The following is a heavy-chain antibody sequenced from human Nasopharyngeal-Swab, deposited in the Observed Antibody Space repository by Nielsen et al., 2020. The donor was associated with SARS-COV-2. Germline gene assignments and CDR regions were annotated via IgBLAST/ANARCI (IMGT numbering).Heavy chain of an antibody. V-gene: IGHV1-46*01. Sequence: ASVKVSCKASGYTFTSYYVHWVRQAPGQGLEWMGIINPSGGSTSYAQKFQGRVTMTRDTSTSTVYMELSSLRSEDTAVYYCARDGSSGGATSAFDIWGQGTMVTVSS. CDR2: INPSGGST. J-gene: IGHJ3*02. CDR1: GYTFTSYY. CDR3: ARDGSSGGATSAFDI. D-gene: IGHD1-26*01.